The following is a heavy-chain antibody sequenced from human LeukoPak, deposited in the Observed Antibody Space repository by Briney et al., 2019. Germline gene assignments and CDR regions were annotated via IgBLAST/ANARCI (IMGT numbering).Heavy chain of an antibody. D-gene: IGHD6-19*01. Sequence: PSETLSLTCTVSGGSISSYYWSWIRQPPGKGLEWIGYIYHSGSTYYNPSLKSRVTISVDRSKNQFSLKLSSVTAADTAVYYCARARQWQTFDYWGQGTLVTASS. CDR3: ARARQWQTFDY. CDR1: GGSISSYY. CDR2: IYHSGST. V-gene: IGHV4-59*12. J-gene: IGHJ4*02.